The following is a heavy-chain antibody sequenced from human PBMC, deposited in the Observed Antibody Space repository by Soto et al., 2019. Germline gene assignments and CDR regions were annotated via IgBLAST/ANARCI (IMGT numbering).Heavy chain of an antibody. CDR1: GMSISSNVW. Sequence: SETLSLTCAVSGMSISSNVWWSWVRQSPGKGLEWIAEIYHSGGITYNPSLKSRATIAVDKAGNQFSLKMTSLTAADTAIYYCARLVRVVVNADVHWTFDLCGRGTLVTVSS. J-gene: IGHJ2*01. CDR2: IYHSGGI. CDR3: ARLVRVVVNADVHWTFDL. V-gene: IGHV4-4*02. D-gene: IGHD3-10*02.